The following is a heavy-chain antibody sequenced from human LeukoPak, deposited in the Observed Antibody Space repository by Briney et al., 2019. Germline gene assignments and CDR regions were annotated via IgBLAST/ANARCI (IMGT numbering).Heavy chain of an antibody. Sequence: GGSLRLSCAASGLTFDDYGMSWVRQAPGKGLEWVSGINWNGGSTGYADSVEGRFTISRDNAKNSLYLQMNSLRAEDTALYYCARAKYYYDSSGYCDWGQGTLVTVSS. J-gene: IGHJ4*02. V-gene: IGHV3-20*04. CDR2: INWNGGST. CDR1: GLTFDDYG. CDR3: ARAKYYYDSSGYCD. D-gene: IGHD3-22*01.